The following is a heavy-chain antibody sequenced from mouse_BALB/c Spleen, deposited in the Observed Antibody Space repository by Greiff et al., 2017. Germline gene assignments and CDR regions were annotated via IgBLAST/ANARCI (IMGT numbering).Heavy chain of an antibody. CDR2: ISYSGST. CDR3: ARSAYYFDY. V-gene: IGHV3-2*02. CDR1: GYSITSDYA. Sequence: DVKLQESGPGLVKPSQSLSLTCTVTGYSITSDYAWNWLRQFPGNKLEWMGYISYSGSTSYNPSLKSRISITRDTSKNQFFLQLNSVTTEDTATYYCARSAYYFDYWGQGTTLTVSS. J-gene: IGHJ2*01.